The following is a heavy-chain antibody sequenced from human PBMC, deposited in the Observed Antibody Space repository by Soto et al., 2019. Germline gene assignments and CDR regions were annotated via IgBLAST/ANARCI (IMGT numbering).Heavy chain of an antibody. D-gene: IGHD1-26*01. Sequence: QVQLVQSGAEVREPGASVKVSCKASGYSFTRLDINWVRQTAGQGLEWMGWMEPSTGRTGYAQKFQGRVPMTRDTSINTASMDLTTLTSDDTAFYYCARGVSEGVAYWGQGPLVIVSS. V-gene: IGHV1-8*01. CDR3: ARGVSEGVAY. J-gene: IGHJ4*02. CDR2: MEPSTGRT. CDR1: GYSFTRLD.